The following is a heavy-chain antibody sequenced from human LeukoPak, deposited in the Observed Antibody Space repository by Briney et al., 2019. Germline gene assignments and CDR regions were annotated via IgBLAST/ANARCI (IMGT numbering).Heavy chain of an antibody. CDR2: IYPGDSDT. J-gene: IGHJ1*01. Sequence: GESLKISCKGSGYSFTSFWIGWVSQMPGKGLEWMGIIYPGDSDTRYSPSFQGQVTISADKSISTAYLQWSSLKASDTAMYYCARGGPMSSYDSSGSEYFRHWGQGTLVTVSS. V-gene: IGHV5-51*01. CDR3: ARGGPMSSYDSSGSEYFRH. D-gene: IGHD3-22*01. CDR1: GYSFTSFW.